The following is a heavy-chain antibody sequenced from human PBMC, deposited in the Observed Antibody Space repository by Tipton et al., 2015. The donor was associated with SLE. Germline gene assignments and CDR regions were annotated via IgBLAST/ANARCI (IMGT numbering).Heavy chain of an antibody. D-gene: IGHD5-18*01. V-gene: IGHV4-59*01. J-gene: IGHJ4*02. CDR3: ARQSDTTMVAYFDS. CDR2: IYYSGKT. Sequence: TLSLTCSVSGYSISSGFYWGWLRQPPGKGLEWIGYIYYSGKTDYNPSLKSRVTISVDTSKNQFSLKLSSVTAADTAVYYCARQSDTTMVAYFDSWGQGTVVTVSS. CDR1: GYSISSGFY.